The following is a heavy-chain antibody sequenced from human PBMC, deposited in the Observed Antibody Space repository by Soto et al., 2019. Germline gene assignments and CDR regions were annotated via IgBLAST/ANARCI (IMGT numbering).Heavy chain of an antibody. Sequence: SETLSLTCTVSGGSISSYYWSWIRQPPGKGLEWIAYMSYSGSTKYNPSLKSRVTISVDTSKNQCSLKMSSVTAADTVLYYCARDTGSGSYYYSGMDVWGQGTTVTVSS. D-gene: IGHD1-26*01. CDR3: ARDTGSGSYYYSGMDV. CDR1: GGSISSYY. CDR2: MSYSGST. V-gene: IGHV4-59*01. J-gene: IGHJ6*02.